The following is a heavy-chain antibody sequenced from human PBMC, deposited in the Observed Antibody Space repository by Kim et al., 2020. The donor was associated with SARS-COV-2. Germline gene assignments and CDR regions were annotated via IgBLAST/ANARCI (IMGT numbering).Heavy chain of an antibody. Sequence: GGSLRLSCAASGFTFDDYTMHWVRQAPGKGLEWVSLISWDGGSTYYADSVKGRFTISRDNSKNSLYLQMNSLRTEDTALYYCAKAIGVAAAGIWAPGLYYFGMDVWGKGTTVTVSS. D-gene: IGHD6-13*01. J-gene: IGHJ6*04. CDR1: GFTFDDYT. CDR2: ISWDGGST. CDR3: AKAIGVAAAGIWAPGLYYFGMDV. V-gene: IGHV3-43*01.